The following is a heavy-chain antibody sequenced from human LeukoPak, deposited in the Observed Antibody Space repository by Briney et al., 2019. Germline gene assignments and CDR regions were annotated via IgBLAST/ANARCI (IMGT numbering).Heavy chain of an antibody. V-gene: IGHV3-11*05. J-gene: IGHJ4*02. CDR3: ARVMGAYGSGSYYKAGFDY. Sequence: GVSLRLSCAASGYTFSDYYMSWTPRAPRKGLEWVAYISSSSSYTNYADSVKGRFTISRDNAKNSLYLQMHSLRADDTAVYYCARVMGAYGSGSYYKAGFDYWGQGTLVTVSS. D-gene: IGHD3-10*01. CDR2: ISSSSSYT. CDR1: GYTFSDYY.